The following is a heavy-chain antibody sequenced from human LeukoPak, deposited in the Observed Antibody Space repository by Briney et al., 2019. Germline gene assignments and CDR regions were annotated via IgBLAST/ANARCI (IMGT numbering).Heavy chain of an antibody. CDR3: ARHGQYSCGWNYYFDY. V-gene: IGHV4-59*08. Sequence: PSETLSLTCTVSGGSISSYYWSWIRQPPGKGLEWIGYIYYSGSTNYNPSLKSRVTISVDTSKNQFSLKLSSVTAADTAVYYCARHGQYSCGWNYYFDYWGQGTLVTVAS. CDR2: IYYSGST. J-gene: IGHJ4*02. D-gene: IGHD6-19*01. CDR1: GGSISSYY.